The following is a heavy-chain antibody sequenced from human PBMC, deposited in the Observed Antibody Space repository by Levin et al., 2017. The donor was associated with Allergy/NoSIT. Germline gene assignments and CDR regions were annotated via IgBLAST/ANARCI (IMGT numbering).Heavy chain of an antibody. CDR3: ARGDESSSYYYYYGMDV. V-gene: IGHV3-30*04. J-gene: IGHJ6*02. D-gene: IGHD6-6*01. CDR2: ISYDGSNK. CDR1: GFTFSSYA. Sequence: GGSLRLSCAASGFTFSSYAMHWVRQAPGKGLEWVAVISYDGSNKYYADSVKGRFTISRDNSKNTLYLQMNSLRAEDTAVYYCARGDESSSYYYYYGMDVWGQGTTVTVSS.